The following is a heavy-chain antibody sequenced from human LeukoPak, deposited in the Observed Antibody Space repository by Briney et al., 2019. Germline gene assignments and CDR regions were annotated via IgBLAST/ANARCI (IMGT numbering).Heavy chain of an antibody. J-gene: IGHJ4*02. V-gene: IGHV4-59*08. CDR2: INYNGST. D-gene: IGHD3-9*01. CDR3: ARHNYDILTGYHFDY. Sequence: SETLSLTCTVSGGSVTSYYWSWIRQPPGKRLEWIGYINYNGSTNYNPSLKSRVTISVDTSKNQFSLKLSSVTAADTAVYYCARHNYDILTGYHFDYWGQGTLVTVSS. CDR1: GGSVTSYY.